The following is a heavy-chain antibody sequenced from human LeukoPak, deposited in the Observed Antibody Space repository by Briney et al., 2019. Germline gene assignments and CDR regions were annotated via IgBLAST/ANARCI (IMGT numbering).Heavy chain of an antibody. CDR3: AKERGNSFWYFDL. V-gene: IGHV3-23*01. D-gene: IGHD4-23*01. J-gene: IGHJ2*01. CDR2: ISGSGGGT. CDR1: GFTFSSYA. Sequence: GGSLRLSCAVSGFTFSSYAMSWVRQAPGKGLEWVSAISGSGGGTFYADSVRGRFTISRDNSKNTLYLQMNSLRAEDTAVYYCAKERGNSFWYFDLWGRGTLVTVSS.